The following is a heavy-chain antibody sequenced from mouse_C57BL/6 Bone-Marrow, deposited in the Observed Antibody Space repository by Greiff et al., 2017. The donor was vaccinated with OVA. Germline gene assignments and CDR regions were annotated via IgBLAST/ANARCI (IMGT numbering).Heavy chain of an antibody. CDR2: IDPSDSYT. J-gene: IGHJ2*01. Sequence: VQLQQPGAELVMPGASVKLSCKASGYTFTSYWMHWVKQRPGQGLEWIGEIDPSDSYTNYNQKFKGKSTLTVDKSSSTAYMQLSSLTSADSAVYYCARYGNYAYWGQGPTLPVSS. D-gene: IGHD2-1*01. V-gene: IGHV1-69*01. CDR1: GYTFTSYW. CDR3: ARYGNYAY.